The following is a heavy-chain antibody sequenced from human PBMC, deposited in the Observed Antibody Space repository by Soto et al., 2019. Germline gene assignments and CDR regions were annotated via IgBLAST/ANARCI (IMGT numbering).Heavy chain of an antibody. CDR2: ISSYNGNT. D-gene: IGHD2-2*01. CDR3: ARGPRYCISTSCFSGVTWFDP. V-gene: IGHV1-18*04. J-gene: IGHJ5*02. CDR1: GYTFTSYG. Sequence: QVQLVQSGAEVKKPGASVKVSCKASGYTFTSYGISWVRQAPGQGLEWMGWISSYNGNTNYAQKVQGRVTITHDKSTSTTYMELRSLRSDDTAVYYCARGPRYCISTSCFSGVTWFDPWGQGTLVTVSS.